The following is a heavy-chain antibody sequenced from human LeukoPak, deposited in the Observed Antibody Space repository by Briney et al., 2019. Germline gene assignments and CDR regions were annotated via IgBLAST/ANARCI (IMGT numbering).Heavy chain of an antibody. D-gene: IGHD1-26*01. CDR1: GFTFRSYA. CDR2: ISHDGSNK. CDR3: ARDFSGTYNWVY. J-gene: IGHJ4*02. V-gene: IGHV3-30-3*01. Sequence: GGSLRLSCAASGFTFRSYAMHWVRQAPGKGLEWVAVISHDGSNKYYADSVKGRFTISRDNAKNSLYLQMNSLRAEDTAVYYCARDFSGTYNWVYWGQGTLVTVSS.